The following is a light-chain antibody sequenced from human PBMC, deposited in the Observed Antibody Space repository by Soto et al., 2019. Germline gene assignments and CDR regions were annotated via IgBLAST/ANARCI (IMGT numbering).Light chain of an antibody. V-gene: IGKV3-15*01. CDR3: QQYNAWPRT. CDR2: GAV. J-gene: IGKJ2*01. Sequence: EVVMTQSPVTLSVSPGERATLSCRASQSVGGDLAWYQQTPGQTPRLLIYGAVTRATGVAARFNGAGSGTEFSLTVDSLQSEDVAIYYCQQYNAWPRTFGQGTKLEI. CDR1: QSVGGD.